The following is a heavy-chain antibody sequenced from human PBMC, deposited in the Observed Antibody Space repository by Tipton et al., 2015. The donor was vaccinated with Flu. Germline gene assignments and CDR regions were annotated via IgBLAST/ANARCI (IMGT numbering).Heavy chain of an antibody. Sequence: QVQLVQSGGGVVQPGGSLRLSCAASGFTFSSYDMNWVRQAPGKGLEWVTFIRYDGSNKYYADSVKGRFTISRDNSKNTLYLQMNSLRAEDTAIYYCAKVIPEIVSGLDYWGQGTLVTVSS. J-gene: IGHJ4*02. CDR3: AKVIPEIVSGLDY. V-gene: IGHV3-30*02. CDR2: IRYDGSNK. CDR1: GFTFSSYD. D-gene: IGHD5/OR15-5a*01.